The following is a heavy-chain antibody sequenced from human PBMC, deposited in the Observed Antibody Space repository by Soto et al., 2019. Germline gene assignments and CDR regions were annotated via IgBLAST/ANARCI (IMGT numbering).Heavy chain of an antibody. CDR3: AREGYYSGSGSYSPPRYYGMDV. D-gene: IGHD3-10*01. J-gene: IGHJ6*02. CDR1: GYTFISYG. Sequence: ASVKVSCKASGYTFISYGIGWVRQAPGQGLEWMGWISAYNDYTNYAQKLQGRVTMTTDTSTGIAYLELRSLRSDDTAVYYCAREGYYSGSGSYSPPRYYGMDVWGQGTTVTVSS. V-gene: IGHV1-18*01. CDR2: ISAYNDYT.